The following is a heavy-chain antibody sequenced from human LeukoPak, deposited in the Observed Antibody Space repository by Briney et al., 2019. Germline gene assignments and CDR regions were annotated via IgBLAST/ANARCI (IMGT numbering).Heavy chain of an antibody. CDR2: IYYSGST. CDR1: GGSISSYY. Sequence: PSETLSLTCTVSGGSISSYYWSWIRQPPGKGLEWIGYIYYSGSTNYNPSLKSRVTISVDTSKNQFSLKLSSVTAADTAVYYCAREAGPHYYYYYMDVWGKGTTVTISS. D-gene: IGHD6-19*01. V-gene: IGHV4-59*12. J-gene: IGHJ6*03. CDR3: AREAGPHYYYYYMDV.